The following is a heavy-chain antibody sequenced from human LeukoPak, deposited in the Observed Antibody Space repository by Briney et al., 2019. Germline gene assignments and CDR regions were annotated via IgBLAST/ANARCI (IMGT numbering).Heavy chain of an antibody. Sequence: KTGGSLRLSCAASGFTFSSYSMNWVRQAPGKGLEWVSSISSSSSYIYYADSVKGRFTISRDNAKNSLYLQMNSLRAEDTAVYYCARVVINYYYYYMDVWGKGTTVTVSS. CDR3: ARVVINYYYYYMDV. V-gene: IGHV3-21*01. J-gene: IGHJ6*03. CDR1: GFTFSSYS. CDR2: ISSSSSYI. D-gene: IGHD3-22*01.